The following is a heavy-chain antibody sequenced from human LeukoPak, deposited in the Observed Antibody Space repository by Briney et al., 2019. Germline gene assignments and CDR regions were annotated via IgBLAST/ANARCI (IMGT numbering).Heavy chain of an antibody. V-gene: IGHV4-61*02. CDR1: GGSITSDLYY. D-gene: IGHD6-19*01. CDR3: ARGSGWNAFDP. Sequence: PSETLSLTCSVSGGSITSDLYYWTWIRQPAGKGLEWIGRIYTNGWTDYNPSLKSRVTISVDTSKNHFSLKPTFVTAADTALYYCARGSGWNAFDPWGQGTLVTVSS. CDR2: IYTNGWT. J-gene: IGHJ5*02.